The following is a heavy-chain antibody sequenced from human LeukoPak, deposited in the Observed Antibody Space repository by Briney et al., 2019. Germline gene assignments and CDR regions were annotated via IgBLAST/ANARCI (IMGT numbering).Heavy chain of an antibody. V-gene: IGHV3-48*03. CDR3: AKFSAISGSLGRPPNPFDY. Sequence: TGGSLRLSCAASGFTFSSYEMNWVRQAPGKGLEWVSYISSSSSTIYYADSVKGRFTISRDNAKNSLYLQMNSLRAEDTAVYYCAKFSAISGSLGRPPNPFDYWGQGTLVTVSS. D-gene: IGHD1-26*01. CDR2: ISSSSSTI. J-gene: IGHJ4*02. CDR1: GFTFSSYE.